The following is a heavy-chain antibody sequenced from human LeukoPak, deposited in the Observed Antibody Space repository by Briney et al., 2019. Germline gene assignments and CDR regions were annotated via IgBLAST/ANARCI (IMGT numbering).Heavy chain of an antibody. J-gene: IGHJ5*02. CDR1: GFIFSNYA. CDR2: ISYDGTAK. V-gene: IGHV3-30*04. D-gene: IGHD6-6*01. CDR3: TRKYSTSSRWFDP. Sequence: GALKPFCATSGFIFSNYAIHRVRQPPSKGLEWVAVISYDGTAKYYADSVKGRFTISRDNSKNTFYLQMDSLRTEDTAMYYCTRKYSTSSRWFDPWGQGTLVTVSS.